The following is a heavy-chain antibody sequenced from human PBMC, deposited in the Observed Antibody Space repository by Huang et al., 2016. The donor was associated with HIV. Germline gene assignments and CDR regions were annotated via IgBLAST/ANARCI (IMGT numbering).Heavy chain of an antibody. V-gene: IGHV5-51*01. D-gene: IGHD6-6*01. CDR1: GYSFSSYW. CDR2: IFPDDSET. J-gene: IGHJ4*02. Sequence: VQLVQSGAEVKKPGESLKISCKGSGYSFSSYWIAWVRQMPGKGLEWMVIIFPDDSETTYSPSLEGQVTISADKSIGTAYLQWSSLKASDTAMYYCARRFSSSSGYFDYWGQGSLVTVSS. CDR3: ARRFSSSSGYFDY.